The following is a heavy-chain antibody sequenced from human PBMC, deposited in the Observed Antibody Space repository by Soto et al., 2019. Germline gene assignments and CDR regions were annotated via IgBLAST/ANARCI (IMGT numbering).Heavy chain of an antibody. J-gene: IGHJ6*02. Sequence: RASVKVSCKASGYTFTTYGINWVRQAPGQGLEWMGWVSPYNGDTTYAQKVQGRVTITTDTSTRTAYLELRSLRSDDTAVYYCAREVGHMDVWGQGTTVTVSS. CDR1: GYTFTTYG. CDR2: VSPYNGDT. V-gene: IGHV1-18*04. D-gene: IGHD2-2*01. CDR3: AREVGHMDV.